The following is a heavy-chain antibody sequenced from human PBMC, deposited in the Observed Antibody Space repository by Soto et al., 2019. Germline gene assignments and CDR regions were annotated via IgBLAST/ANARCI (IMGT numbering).Heavy chain of an antibody. CDR3: TKEREVSTATPRQFWDY. V-gene: IGHV1-46*01. CDR2: INPSDGSP. J-gene: IGHJ4*02. CDR1: GYTFTNYY. D-gene: IGHD4-17*01. Sequence: ASVKVSCKASGYTFTNYYMHWLRQAPGQGLEWMGIINPSDGSPSYAQKFQGRVTMTTDTSTSTVYMELSSLTSEDTAVYYCTKEREVSTATPRQFWDYWGQGTLVTVSS.